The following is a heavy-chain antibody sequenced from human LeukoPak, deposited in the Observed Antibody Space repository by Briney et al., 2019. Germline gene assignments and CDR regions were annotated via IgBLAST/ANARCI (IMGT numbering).Heavy chain of an antibody. J-gene: IGHJ3*02. CDR3: ARVGI. Sequence: PGRSLRLSCAASGFTFSSYAMHWVRQAPGKGLEWVAVISYDGSNKYYADSVKGRFTISRDNSKNTLYLQMNSLRAEDTAVYYCARVGIWSQGTMVTVSS. V-gene: IGHV3-30*04. CDR2: ISYDGSNK. CDR1: GFTFSSYA.